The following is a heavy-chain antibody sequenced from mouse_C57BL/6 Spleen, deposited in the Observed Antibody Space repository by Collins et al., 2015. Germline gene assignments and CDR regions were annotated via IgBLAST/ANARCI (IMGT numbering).Heavy chain of an antibody. D-gene: IGHD2-3*01. CDR2: ISYSGST. J-gene: IGHJ4*01. CDR3: ARNGYYQDY. V-gene: IGHV3-2*02. CDR1: GYSITSDYA. Sequence: DVQLQESGPGLVKPSQSLSLTCTVTGYSITSDYAWNWIRQFPGNKLEWMGYISYSGSTSYNPSLKSRISITRDTSKNQFFLQLNSVTTEDTATYYCARNGYYQDYWGQGTSVTVSS.